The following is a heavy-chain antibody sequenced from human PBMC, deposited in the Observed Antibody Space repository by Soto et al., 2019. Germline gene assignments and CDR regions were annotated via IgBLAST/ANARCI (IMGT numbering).Heavy chain of an antibody. CDR3: ASEGYFDWLLSYGMDV. V-gene: IGHV4-59*05. CDR2: IYYSGST. Sequence: SETLSLTCTVSGASITTYYWSWIRQPPGKGLEWIGSIYYSGSTYYNPSLKSRVTISVDTSKNQFSLKLSSVTAADTAVYYCASEGYFDWLLSYGMDVWGQGTTVTVSS. J-gene: IGHJ6*02. CDR1: GASITTYY. D-gene: IGHD3-9*01.